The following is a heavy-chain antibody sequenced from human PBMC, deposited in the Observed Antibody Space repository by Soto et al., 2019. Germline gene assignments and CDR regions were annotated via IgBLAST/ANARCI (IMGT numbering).Heavy chain of an antibody. Sequence: QVHLVQSGVVVKTPGASVKVSCQASGYTLFTYDISWVRQAPGQGLEWMGWISTYSGDTKYAQKFQGRVTMTTDTSTTTAYLELRSLRSDDTAVYYCARHHGPTTSENWFDPWGQGTLVTVSS. J-gene: IGHJ5*02. CDR1: GYTLFTYD. D-gene: IGHD5-12*01. CDR3: ARHHGPTTSENWFDP. V-gene: IGHV1-18*01. CDR2: ISTYSGDT.